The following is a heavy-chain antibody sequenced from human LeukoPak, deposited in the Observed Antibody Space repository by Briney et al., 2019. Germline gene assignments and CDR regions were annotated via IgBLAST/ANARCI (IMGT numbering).Heavy chain of an antibody. CDR3: AKDHAGSGRAFEY. V-gene: IGHV3-30*04. CDR1: GFTFRMSG. D-gene: IGHD1-14*01. Sequence: GTSLRLSCATSGFTFRMSGVHWVRPAPGKGLEWVALMSSDGIKSYYADSVKGRFTVSRDTSKDIVYLQMNGLSADDTGIYYCAKDHAGSGRAFEYWGQGTLLSVSS. CDR2: MSSDGIKS. J-gene: IGHJ4*02.